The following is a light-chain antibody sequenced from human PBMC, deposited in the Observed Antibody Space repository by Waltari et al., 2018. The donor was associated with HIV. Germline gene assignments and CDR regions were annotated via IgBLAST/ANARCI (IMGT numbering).Light chain of an antibody. CDR2: KDD. Sequence: NFMLTQHHPVSESPGKPVTISCTRSSRRIAASSVQWYQQRPGSSPTTVIYKDDQRPSGVPDRFSGSIDSSSNSASLTISGLRTEDEADYYCQSYDNENPVLFGGGTKLTVL. J-gene: IGLJ2*01. CDR1: SRRIAASS. CDR3: QSYDNENPVL. V-gene: IGLV6-57*01.